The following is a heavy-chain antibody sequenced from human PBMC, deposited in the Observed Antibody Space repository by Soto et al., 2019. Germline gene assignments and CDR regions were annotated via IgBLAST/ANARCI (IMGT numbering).Heavy chain of an antibody. CDR1: GFTFSSYS. V-gene: IGHV3-48*01. J-gene: IGHJ4*02. CDR2: ISSSSSTI. D-gene: IGHD3-22*01. Sequence: EVQLVESGGGLVQPGGPLRLSCAASGFTFSSYSMNWVRQAPGKGLEWVSYISSSSSTIYYADSVKGRFTIARDNAKTSLYLRLSALRTEETAMDNCARGPNYYDRSGLSYWGQGTMVTVS. CDR3: ARGPNYYDRSGLSY.